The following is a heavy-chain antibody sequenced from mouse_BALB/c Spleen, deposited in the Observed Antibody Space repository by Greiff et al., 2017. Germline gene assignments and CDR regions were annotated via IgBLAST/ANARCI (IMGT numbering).Heavy chain of an antibody. CDR2: ISDGGSYT. D-gene: IGHD4-1*01. J-gene: IGHJ4*01. Sequence: EVHLVESGGGLVKPGGSLKLSCAASGFTFSDYYMYWVRQTPEKRLEWVATISDGGSYTYYPDSVKGRFTISRDNAKNNLYLQMSSLKSEDTAMYYCARDWGGAMDYWGQGTSVTVSS. CDR1: GFTFSDYY. V-gene: IGHV5-4*02. CDR3: ARDWGGAMDY.